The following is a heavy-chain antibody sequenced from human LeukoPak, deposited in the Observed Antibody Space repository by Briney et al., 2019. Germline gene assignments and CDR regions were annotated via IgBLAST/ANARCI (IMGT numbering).Heavy chain of an antibody. CDR2: IKPDGSEK. CDR1: GFTFSSYW. J-gene: IGHJ4*02. D-gene: IGHD2-2*01. CDR3: ATGYCTSTTCYRSRFDY. V-gene: IGHV3-7*01. Sequence: PGGSLRLSCAASGFTFSSYWVSWVRQAPGKGLEWVANIKPDGSEKYYVDSVKGRFTISRDNAKNSLYLQINSLRAEDTAVFYCATGYCTSTTCYRSRFDYWGQGTLVTVSS.